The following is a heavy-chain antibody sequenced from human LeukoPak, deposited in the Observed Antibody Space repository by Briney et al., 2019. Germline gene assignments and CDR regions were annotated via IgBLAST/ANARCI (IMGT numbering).Heavy chain of an antibody. CDR2: TSFDESNK. V-gene: IGHV3-30*04. CDR3: ARAKRFSSGWLDCFDY. CDR1: GFTFSGYS. D-gene: IGHD6-19*01. Sequence: GRSLRLSCAGFGFTFSGYSIHWVRQAPGKGLEWVAVTSFDESNKYYADSVKGRFTISRDNSMNTVYLQMYSLRDGDTAVYYCARAKRFSSGWLDCFDYRGQGTLVTVSS. J-gene: IGHJ4*02.